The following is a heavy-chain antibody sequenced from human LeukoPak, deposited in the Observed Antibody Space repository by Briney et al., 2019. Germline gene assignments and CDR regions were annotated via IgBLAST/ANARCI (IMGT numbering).Heavy chain of an antibody. CDR2: ISVRSNYI. CDR3: VRLRRNSDTSGFYYYYDF. V-gene: IGHV3-21*01. Sequence: GGSLRLSCAASGYTFSSYSINWVRQAPGKGLEWVSSISVRSNYIYYADSVGGRFLISRDDARDSLYLQMNSLRAEDTAVYYCVRLRRNSDTSGFYYYYDFWGQGTLVTVSS. D-gene: IGHD3-22*01. CDR1: GYTFSSYS. J-gene: IGHJ4*02.